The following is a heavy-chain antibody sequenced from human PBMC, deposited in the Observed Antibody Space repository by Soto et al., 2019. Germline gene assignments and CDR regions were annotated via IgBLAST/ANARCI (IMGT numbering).Heavy chain of an antibody. J-gene: IGHJ5*02. CDR1: GGSISYHY. Sequence: QAHLQESGPGLVKPAETLSLTCTVSGGSISYHYWSWIRQPPGKGLEWIGYLHYSGRTNSNPSLKSRVTISVDTSNSQVSLKLRSVTAADTAVYYCARDTYSESDTYWADYCDPWGQGVLVTVTS. V-gene: IGHV4-59*11. CDR2: LHYSGRT. CDR3: ARDTYSESDTYWADYCDP. D-gene: IGHD3-16*01.